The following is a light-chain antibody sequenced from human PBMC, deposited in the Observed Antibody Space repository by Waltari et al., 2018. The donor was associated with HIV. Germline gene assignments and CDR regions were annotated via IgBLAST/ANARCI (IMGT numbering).Light chain of an antibody. V-gene: IGLV1-47*01. CDR2: RNN. Sequence: QSVLTQPPSASGTPGQRVTIPCSGSSSNHGSNYVYWYQPLPGTAPKLLIYRNNQRPSGVPDRFSGSKSGTSASLAISGLRSEDEADYYCASWDDSLSVVFGGGTKLTVL. J-gene: IGLJ2*01. CDR1: SSNHGSNY. CDR3: ASWDDSLSVV.